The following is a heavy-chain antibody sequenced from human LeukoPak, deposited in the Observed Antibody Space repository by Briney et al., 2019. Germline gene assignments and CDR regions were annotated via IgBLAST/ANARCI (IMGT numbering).Heavy chain of an antibody. CDR2: INANSGTT. V-gene: IGHV3-23*01. CDR1: GFTFRSYD. D-gene: IGHD6-19*01. J-gene: IGHJ5*01. Sequence: GGSLRLSCAASGFTFRSYDMHWVRQAPGKGLEWVSTINANSGTTSYAASVRGRFTISRDNSKNTLYLQVNTLRADDTATYYCAKPISGGLAVTADWFHPWGQGTLVTVSS. CDR3: AKPISGGLAVTADWFHP.